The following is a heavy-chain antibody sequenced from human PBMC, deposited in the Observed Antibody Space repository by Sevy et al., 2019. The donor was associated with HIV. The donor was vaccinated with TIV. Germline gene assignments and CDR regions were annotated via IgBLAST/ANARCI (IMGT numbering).Heavy chain of an antibody. D-gene: IGHD5-18*01. Sequence: GGSLRLSCAASGFAFSDYAMHWVRQAPGKGLEWVAFISYHGREKYYVDSMKGRFTISRDNSKNTLYLQMNNLRAEDTALYYCAKEGYMSFRDGALDISGLGTVVTVSS. V-gene: IGHV3-30*18. CDR3: AKEGYMSFRDGALDI. CDR1: GFAFSDYA. CDR2: ISYHGREK. J-gene: IGHJ3*02.